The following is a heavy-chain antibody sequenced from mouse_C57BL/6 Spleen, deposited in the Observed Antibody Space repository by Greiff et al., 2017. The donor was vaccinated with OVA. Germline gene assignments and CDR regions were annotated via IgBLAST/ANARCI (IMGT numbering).Heavy chain of an antibody. CDR3: ARDYDDAKDY. D-gene: IGHD2-4*01. CDR1: GFTFSDYG. V-gene: IGHV5-17*01. Sequence: EVQLVESGGGLVKPGGSLKLSCAASGFTFSDYGMHWVRQAPEKGLEWVAYISSGSSNFYYADIVKGRFTISRDKAKNTLDMQMTRRRSEDTAMYYWARDYDDAKDYWGQGTSVTVSS. CDR2: ISSGSSNF. J-gene: IGHJ4*01.